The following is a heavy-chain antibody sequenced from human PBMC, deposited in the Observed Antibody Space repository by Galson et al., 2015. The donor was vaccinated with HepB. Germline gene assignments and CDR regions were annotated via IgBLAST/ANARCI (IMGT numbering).Heavy chain of an antibody. V-gene: IGHV3-33*01. J-gene: IGHJ4*02. Sequence: SLRLSCAASGFTFSSYGMHWVRQAPGKGLEWVAVIWYDGSNKYYADSVKGRFTISRDNSKNTLYLQMNSLRAEDTAVYYCARDNGVEGYGSDYWGQGTLVTVSS. CDR1: GFTFSSYG. D-gene: IGHD2-8*01. CDR3: ARDNGVEGYGSDY. CDR2: IWYDGSNK.